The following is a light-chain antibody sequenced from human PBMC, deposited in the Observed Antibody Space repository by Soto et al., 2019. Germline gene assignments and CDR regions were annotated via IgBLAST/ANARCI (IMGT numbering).Light chain of an antibody. Sequence: SYELTQPPSVSVAPGETARISCGGNNVGSRSVHWYQQKPGQAPFLVIYYDSDRPSGIPERFSGSNSGNTATLIISRVEAGDEADYYCQVWEATGDQVVFGGGTKVPS. CDR2: YDS. CDR3: QVWEATGDQVV. CDR1: NVGSRS. J-gene: IGLJ2*01. V-gene: IGLV3-21*01.